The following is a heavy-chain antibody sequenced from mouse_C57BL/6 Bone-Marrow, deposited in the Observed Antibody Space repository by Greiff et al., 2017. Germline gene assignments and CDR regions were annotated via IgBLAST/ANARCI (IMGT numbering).Heavy chain of an antibody. CDR3: AIYYCNLAWFAY. Sequence: QVQLKQPGAELVKPGASVKLSCKASGYTFTSYWMHWVKQRPGQGLEWIGMIHPNSGSTNYNEKFKSKATLTVDKSSSTAYMQLSSLTSEDSAVYYGAIYYCNLAWFAYWGQGTLVTVSA. CDR1: GYTFTSYW. V-gene: IGHV1-64*01. J-gene: IGHJ3*01. CDR2: IHPNSGST. D-gene: IGHD2-1*01.